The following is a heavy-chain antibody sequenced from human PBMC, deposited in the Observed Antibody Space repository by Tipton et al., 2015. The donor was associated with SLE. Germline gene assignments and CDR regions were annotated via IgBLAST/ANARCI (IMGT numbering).Heavy chain of an antibody. D-gene: IGHD3-3*01. V-gene: IGHV3-74*01. Sequence: SLRLSCAASGFTFSTHWMHWVRQAPGKGLVWVSRIDTDGSTTGYAESVKGRFTISRDNAKNTLYLQMNSLRVEDTAVYYCATARGVEGSRVVFDYWGRGTLVTVSS. CDR3: ATARGVEGSRVVFDY. CDR2: IDTDGSTT. J-gene: IGHJ4*02. CDR1: GFTFSTHW.